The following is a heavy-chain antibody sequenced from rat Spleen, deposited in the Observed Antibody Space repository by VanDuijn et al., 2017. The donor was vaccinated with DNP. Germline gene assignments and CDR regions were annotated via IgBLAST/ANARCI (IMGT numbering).Heavy chain of an antibody. V-gene: IGHV5-22*01. CDR3: ARGSSSIYWYFDF. J-gene: IGHJ1*01. Sequence: EVQLVESGGGLVQPGRSLKLSCAASGFTFSHYYMAWVRQAPKKGLEWVAAISPSGSRTYYTDSVKGRFTISRDDAKSSLYLQMNSLKSEDTATYYCARGSSSIYWYFDFWGPGTMVTVSS. CDR2: ISPSGSRT. CDR1: GFTFSHYY. D-gene: IGHD1-2*01.